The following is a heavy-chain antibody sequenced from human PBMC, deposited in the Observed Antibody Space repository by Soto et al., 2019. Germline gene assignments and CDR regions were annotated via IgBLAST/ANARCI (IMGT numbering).Heavy chain of an antibody. Sequence: TLSLTCTVSGGSISSSSYYWGWIRQPPGKGLEWIGSIYYSGSTYYNPSLKSRVTISVDTSKNQFSLKLSSVTAADTAVYYCARHERGIAARPDWFDPWGQGTLVTVSS. CDR1: GGSISSSSYY. J-gene: IGHJ5*02. D-gene: IGHD6-6*01. CDR3: ARHERGIAARPDWFDP. V-gene: IGHV4-39*01. CDR2: IYYSGST.